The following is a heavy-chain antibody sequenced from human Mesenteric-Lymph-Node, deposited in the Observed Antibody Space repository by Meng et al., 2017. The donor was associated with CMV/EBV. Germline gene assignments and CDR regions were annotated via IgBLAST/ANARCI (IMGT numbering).Heavy chain of an antibody. CDR2: ISSSGGST. CDR1: GFTFDTCA. Sequence: ASGFTFDTCAMNWVRQAPGKGLEWVSTISSSGGSTYYADSVKGRFTISRDDSKNTLYLQMNSLRAEDTAVYYCAKGARQWLTPGMDSWGQGTLVTVSS. J-gene: IGHJ4*02. V-gene: IGHV3-23*01. CDR3: AKGARQWLTPGMDS. D-gene: IGHD6-19*01.